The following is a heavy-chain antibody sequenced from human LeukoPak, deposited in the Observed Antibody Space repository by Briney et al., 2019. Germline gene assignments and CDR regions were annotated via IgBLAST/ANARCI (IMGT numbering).Heavy chain of an antibody. Sequence: PSETLSLTCAVYGGSFSGYYWSWIRQPPGKGLEWIGEINHSGSTNYNPSLKSRVTISVDTSKNQFSLKLSSVTAADTAVYYCAGSRKYSSSPWNLYYFDYWGQGTLVTVSS. V-gene: IGHV4-34*01. J-gene: IGHJ4*02. CDR3: AGSRKYSSSPWNLYYFDY. D-gene: IGHD6-6*01. CDR2: INHSGST. CDR1: GGSFSGYY.